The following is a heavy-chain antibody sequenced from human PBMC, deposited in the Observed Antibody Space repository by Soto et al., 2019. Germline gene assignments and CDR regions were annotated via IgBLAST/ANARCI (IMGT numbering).Heavy chain of an antibody. CDR3: AKVQIAVAANGYSFDY. CDR1: GFSFSAYA. D-gene: IGHD6-19*01. CDR2: ISGRGDTT. Sequence: EVQLLDSGGGLVQPGGSLRLSCAASGFSFSAYAMSWVRQAPGKGLEWVSSISGRGDTTYYADSVKGRFTISRDNSKNALYLQMSTLRADDTAVYFCAKVQIAVAANGYSFDYWGQGTQVTVSS. V-gene: IGHV3-23*01. J-gene: IGHJ4*02.